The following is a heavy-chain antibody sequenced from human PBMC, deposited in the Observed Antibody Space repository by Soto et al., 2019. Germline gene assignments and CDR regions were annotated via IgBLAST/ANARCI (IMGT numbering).Heavy chain of an antibody. V-gene: IGHV2-5*01. J-gene: IGHJ5*01. CDR1: ASSRTDSGVG. D-gene: IGHD1-1*01. Sequence: QITLKQSGPTLAQPTQTLTMTCTFTASSRTDSGVGEPWIRRPPGKALEWLAIINWYDDKRYRPSLRSRLNESKDPSKEHVGSSMANRDALDSATYYCAHTGEGGKSGLIDSCGQGTQVVVAS. CDR2: INWYDDK. CDR3: AHTGEGGKSGLIDS.